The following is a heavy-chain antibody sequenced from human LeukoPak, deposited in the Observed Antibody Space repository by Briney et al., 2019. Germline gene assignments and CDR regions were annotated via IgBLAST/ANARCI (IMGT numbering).Heavy chain of an antibody. CDR3: ARHSNYYDFRGQGAFDI. J-gene: IGHJ3*02. D-gene: IGHD3-22*01. V-gene: IGHV4-38-2*02. Sequence: PSETLSLTCSVSDYSISSGYYWGWIRQPPGKGLEWIGSMHHSGSIYDNPSLRSRVTISIDTSKNQFSLKLSSVTAADTAVYYCARHSNYYDFRGQGAFDIWGQGTMVTVSS. CDR1: DYSISSGYY. CDR2: MHHSGSI.